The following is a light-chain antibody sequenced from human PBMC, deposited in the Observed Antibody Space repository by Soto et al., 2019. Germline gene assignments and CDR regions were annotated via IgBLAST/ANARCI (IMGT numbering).Light chain of an antibody. CDR1: SSNIGNNY. Sequence: QSVLTQPPSVSAAPGQKVSISCCGSSSNIGNNYVSWSQQLPGTAPKLLIYDNNKRPSGIPDRFSGSKSGTSATLGITGLQTGDEADYYCGTWDSSLSAYVFGTGAKVTVL. CDR2: DNN. J-gene: IGLJ1*01. CDR3: GTWDSSLSAYV. V-gene: IGLV1-51*01.